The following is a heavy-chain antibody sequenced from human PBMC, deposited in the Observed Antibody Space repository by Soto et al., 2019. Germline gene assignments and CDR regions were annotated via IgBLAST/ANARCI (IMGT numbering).Heavy chain of an antibody. V-gene: IGHV4-39*01. CDR3: ARHRMSPGRYAIGNWFDP. CDR2: IYYSGST. D-gene: IGHD2-2*01. CDR1: GGSISSSSYY. J-gene: IGHJ5*02. Sequence: QLQLQASGPGLVKPSETLSLTCTVSGGSISSSSYYWGWIRQPPGKGLEWIGSIYYSGSTYYNPSRTSRFTISVDTSKNQFSLNLSSVAAAYTAVYYCARHRMSPGRYAIGNWFDPWGQGTLVTVSS.